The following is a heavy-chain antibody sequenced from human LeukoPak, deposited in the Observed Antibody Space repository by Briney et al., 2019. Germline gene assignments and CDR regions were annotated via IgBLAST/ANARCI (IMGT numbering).Heavy chain of an antibody. J-gene: IGHJ4*02. CDR2: IKSKTDGGTT. Sequence: GSLRLSCAASRFTSSNAWMSWVRQAPGKGLEWVGRIKSKTDGGTTDYAAPVKGRFTISRDDSENTRYLQMNSLKTQDTAVYYCTKEGGSWGFFDYGGQGTLVTVSS. CDR3: TKEGGSWGFFDY. V-gene: IGHV3-15*01. CDR1: RFTSSNAW. D-gene: IGHD6-13*01.